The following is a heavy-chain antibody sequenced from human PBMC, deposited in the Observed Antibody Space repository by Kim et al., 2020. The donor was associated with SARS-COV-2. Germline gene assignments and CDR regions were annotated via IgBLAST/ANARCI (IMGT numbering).Heavy chain of an antibody. CDR2: IYSGGST. J-gene: IGHJ6*01. CDR1: GFTDSSNY. CDR3: ARDLAAAGTRYYYGMDV. V-gene: IGHV3-53*01. Sequence: GGSLRLSCAASGFTDSSNYMSWVRQAPGKGLEWVSVIYSGGSTYYADSVKGRFTISRDNSKNTLYLQMNSLRAEDTAVYYCARDLAAAGTRYYYGMDVWGQGTTVTVSS. D-gene: IGHD6-13*01.